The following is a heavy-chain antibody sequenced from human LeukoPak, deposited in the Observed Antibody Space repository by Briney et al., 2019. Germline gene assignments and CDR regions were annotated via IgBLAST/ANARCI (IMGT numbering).Heavy chain of an antibody. CDR1: VFTLSSYE. Sequence: GGSLRLSCAASVFTLSSYEMNWVRQAPGKGREGVSYISSSGSTIYYADSVKGRFTISRHNPQHSLYLQMNSLRAEHSAVYLCPRDRLSMTTYGMDVWGEGTTVTVYS. CDR3: PRDRLSMTTYGMDV. V-gene: IGHV3-48*03. D-gene: IGHD3-16*02. CDR2: ISSSGSTI. J-gene: IGHJ6*04.